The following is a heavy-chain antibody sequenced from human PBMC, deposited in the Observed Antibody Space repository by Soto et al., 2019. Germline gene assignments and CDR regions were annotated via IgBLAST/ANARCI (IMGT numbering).Heavy chain of an antibody. J-gene: IGHJ6*02. CDR1: GYTLTELS. V-gene: IGHV1-24*01. CDR2: FDPEDGET. D-gene: IGHD3-10*01. CDR3: ATPLGSITMVRGVIYYGMDV. Sequence: ASVKVSCKVSGYTLTELSMHRVRQAPGKGLEWMGGFDPEDGETIYAQKFQGRVTMTEDTSTDTAYMELSSLRSEDTAVYYCATPLGSITMVRGVIYYGMDVWGQGTTVTVSS.